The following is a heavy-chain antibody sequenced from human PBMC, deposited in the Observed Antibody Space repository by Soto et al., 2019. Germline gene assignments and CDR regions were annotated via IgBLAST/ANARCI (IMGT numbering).Heavy chain of an antibody. CDR3: ARDHPRYYYDSSGYYYSGMDV. V-gene: IGHV3-48*03. D-gene: IGHD3-22*01. CDR1: GFTFSSYE. Sequence: LRLSCAASGFTFSSYEMNWVRQAPGKGLEWVSYISSSGSTIYYADSVKGRFTISRDNAKNSLYLQMNSLRAEDTAVYYCARDHPRYYYDSSGYYYSGMDVWGQGTTVTVSS. J-gene: IGHJ6*02. CDR2: ISSSGSTI.